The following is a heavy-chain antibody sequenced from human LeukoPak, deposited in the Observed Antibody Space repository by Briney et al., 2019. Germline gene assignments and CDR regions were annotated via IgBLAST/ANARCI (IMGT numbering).Heavy chain of an antibody. CDR3: ARDRSAVGWFDP. CDR2: ISSSGSTI. Sequence: PGGSLRLSCAASGFTFSSYEMNWVRQAPGKGLEWVSYISSSGSTIYYADSVKGRFTISRDNAKNALYLQMNSLRAEDTAVYYCARDRSAVGWFDPWGQGTLLTVSS. J-gene: IGHJ5*02. CDR1: GFTFSSYE. V-gene: IGHV3-48*03.